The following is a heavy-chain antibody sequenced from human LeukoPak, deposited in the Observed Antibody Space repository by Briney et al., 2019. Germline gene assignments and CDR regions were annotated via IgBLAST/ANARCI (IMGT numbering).Heavy chain of an antibody. Sequence: SVKLSCKASGGIFSSYTISWVRQATGQRLEWMGRIIPILGIANYAQKFQGRGTITAEKSTSTAYMEMSSLRSEDTAVYYCARDRSQGYYDSSGYSIDYWGQGTLVTVSS. D-gene: IGHD3-22*01. V-gene: IGHV1-69*04. J-gene: IGHJ4*02. CDR3: ARDRSQGYYDSSGYSIDY. CDR1: GGIFSSYT. CDR2: IIPILGIA.